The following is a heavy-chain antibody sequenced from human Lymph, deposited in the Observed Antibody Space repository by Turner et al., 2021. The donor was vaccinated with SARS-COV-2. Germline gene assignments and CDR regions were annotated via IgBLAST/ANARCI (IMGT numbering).Heavy chain of an antibody. D-gene: IGHD2-15*01. J-gene: IGHJ6*02. CDR2: IDWDDDT. CDR1: GFSLSSRGMC. CDR3: ARIPLYCSGGSRYPPYHYYGMDV. Sequence: QVTLRESGPALVKPTQTLTLTCTFSGFSLSSRGMCVSWIRQPPGKALEWLARIDWDDDTYYSTSLKTRLTISKDTSKNQVVLTMTNMDPVDTATYYCARIPLYCSGGSRYPPYHYYGMDVWGQGTTVTVSS. V-gene: IGHV2-70*15.